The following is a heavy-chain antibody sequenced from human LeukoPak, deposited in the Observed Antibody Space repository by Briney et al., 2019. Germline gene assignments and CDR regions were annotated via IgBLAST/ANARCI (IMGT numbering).Heavy chain of an antibody. CDR3: AKGPPYYDFWSGSDQKDTDY. V-gene: IGHV3-23*01. CDR1: GFTFSSYA. Sequence: GGSLRLSCAAPGFTFSSYAMSWVRQAPGKGLEWVSAISGSGGSTYYADSVKGRFTISRDNSKNTLYLQMNSLRAEDTAVYYCAKGPPYYDFWSGSDQKDTDYWGQGTLVTVSS. D-gene: IGHD3-3*01. CDR2: ISGSGGST. J-gene: IGHJ4*02.